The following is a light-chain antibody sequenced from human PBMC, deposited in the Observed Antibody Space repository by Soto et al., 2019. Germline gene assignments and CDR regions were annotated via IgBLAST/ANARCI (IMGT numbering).Light chain of an antibody. CDR3: SSYTSTSTYV. Sequence: QCALTQPASVSGSPGQSIAISCTGTSSDVGGYNYVSWCQQYPGKAPKLMIYHVSNRPSGVSNRFSGSKSGNSASLTISGLQAEDEADYYCSSYTSTSTYVFGTGTKVTVL. CDR2: HVS. CDR1: SSDVGGYNY. V-gene: IGLV2-14*01. J-gene: IGLJ1*01.